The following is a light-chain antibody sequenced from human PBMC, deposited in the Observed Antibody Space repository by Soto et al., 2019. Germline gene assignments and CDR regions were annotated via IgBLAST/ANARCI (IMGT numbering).Light chain of an antibody. Sequence: EIVMTQSPATLSVSPGDSTALSCSASPNVRTYLVWYQQKPGQAPTLLIYVSSTRATGTPARCSGSGSGAEFTLTISSLQSEDFAVYYCQQYNNWPPVTFGQGTKVDIK. CDR2: VSS. V-gene: IGKV3-15*01. J-gene: IGKJ1*01. CDR1: PNVRTY. CDR3: QQYNNWPPVT.